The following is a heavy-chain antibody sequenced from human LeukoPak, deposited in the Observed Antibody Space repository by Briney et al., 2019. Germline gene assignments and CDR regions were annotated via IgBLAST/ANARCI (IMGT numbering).Heavy chain of an antibody. Sequence: GGSLRLSCAASGFTFDDYGMSWVRQAPGKGLDWVSGINWNGGSTAYADSVKGRFTISRGNAKNSPYLQMNSLRAEDTALYYCARISSDCNGGSCYSEKDYWGQGTLVTVSS. CDR2: INWNGGST. D-gene: IGHD2-15*01. V-gene: IGHV3-20*04. CDR1: GFTFDDYG. J-gene: IGHJ4*02. CDR3: ARISSDCNGGSCYSEKDY.